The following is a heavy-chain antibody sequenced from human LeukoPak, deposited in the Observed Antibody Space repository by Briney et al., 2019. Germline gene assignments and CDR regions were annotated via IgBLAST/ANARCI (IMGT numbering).Heavy chain of an antibody. J-gene: IGHJ6*03. CDR3: ARPRNYGDYEFYYYMDV. Sequence: GGSLRLSCAASGFTFSSYAMHWVRQAPGKGLEYVSAIGSNGGSTYYANSVKGRFTISRDNSKNTLYLQMGSLRAEDLAVYYCARPRNYGDYEFYYYMDVWGKGTTVTVSS. V-gene: IGHV3-64*01. CDR2: IGSNGGST. D-gene: IGHD4-17*01. CDR1: GFTFSSYA.